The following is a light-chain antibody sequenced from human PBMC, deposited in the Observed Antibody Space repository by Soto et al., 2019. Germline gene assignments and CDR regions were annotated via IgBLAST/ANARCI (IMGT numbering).Light chain of an antibody. CDR1: QSVGSS. CDR3: QHRSNWPPEVT. CDR2: DTS. V-gene: IGKV3-11*01. J-gene: IGKJ3*01. Sequence: EIVLTQSPDTLSLSPGERATLSCRASQSVGSSLAWYQQKPGQAPRLLIYDTSSRATGIPARFSGSGSGTDFHLTISSLEAEDFAVYYCQHRSNWPPEVTFGPGTKVDIK.